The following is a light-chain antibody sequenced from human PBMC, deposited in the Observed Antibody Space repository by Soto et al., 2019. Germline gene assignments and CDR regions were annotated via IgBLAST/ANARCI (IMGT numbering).Light chain of an antibody. J-gene: IGKJ1*01. V-gene: IGKV1-8*01. Sequence: IQMTQSPSSVSASVGDRVTITCRASQIISTNLAWYQQKPGKAPKLLIYAASTLQSGVPPRFSGSGSGTDFTLTISCLQSEDFATYYCQQYYSYPWTFGQGTKVDIK. CDR3: QQYYSYPWT. CDR2: AAS. CDR1: QIISTN.